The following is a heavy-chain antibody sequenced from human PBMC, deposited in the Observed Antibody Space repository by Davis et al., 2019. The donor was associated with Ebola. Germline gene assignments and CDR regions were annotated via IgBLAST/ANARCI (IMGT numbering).Heavy chain of an antibody. CDR1: GGSISSYY. J-gene: IGHJ6*02. D-gene: IGHD6-13*01. CDR2: IYYSGST. CDR3: AALPWQQLANYGMDV. V-gene: IGHV4-59*01. Sequence: MPSETLSLTCTVSGGSISSYYWSWIRQPPGKGLEWIGYIYYSGSTNYNPSLKSRVPITVDTSKNQFSLKLSSVTAADTAVYYCAALPWQQLANYGMDVWGQGTTVTVSS.